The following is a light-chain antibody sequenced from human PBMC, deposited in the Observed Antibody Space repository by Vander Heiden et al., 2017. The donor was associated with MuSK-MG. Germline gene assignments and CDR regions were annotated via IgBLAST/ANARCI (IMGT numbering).Light chain of an antibody. CDR2: DVS. CDR1: SRDVGGYNY. Sequence: QSALTQPASVSGSPGQSITISCTGTSRDVGGYNYVSWYQQHTGKAPKLMIYDVSNRPSGVSNRFSGSKSGNTASLTISGLQAEDEADYYCSSYTRSSTLEVVFGGGTKLTVL. J-gene: IGLJ2*01. V-gene: IGLV2-14*03. CDR3: SSYTRSSTLEVV.